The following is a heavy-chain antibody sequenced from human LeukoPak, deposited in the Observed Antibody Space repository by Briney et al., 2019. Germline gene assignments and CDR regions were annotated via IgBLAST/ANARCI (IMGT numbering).Heavy chain of an antibody. V-gene: IGHV3-23*01. CDR2: IGGSGGRT. D-gene: IGHD3-22*01. Sequence: PGGSLRLSCAVSGITLSNYGMSWVRQAPGKGLEWVAGIGGSGGRTNYADSVKGRFTISRDNPKNTLYLQTNSLRAEDTAVYFCAKRGVVIRVILVGFHKEAYYFDSWGQGALVIVSS. CDR1: GITLSNYG. CDR3: AKRGVVIRVILVGFHKEAYYFDS. J-gene: IGHJ4*02.